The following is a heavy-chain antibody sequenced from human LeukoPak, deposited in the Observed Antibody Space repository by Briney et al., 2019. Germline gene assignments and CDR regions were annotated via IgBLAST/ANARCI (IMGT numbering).Heavy chain of an antibody. CDR1: GGSISSYY. CDR2: IYYSGST. CDR3: ARAPRDSSGWYYYFYYMDV. J-gene: IGHJ6*03. V-gene: IGHV4-59*01. Sequence: PSETLSLTCTVSGGSISSYYWSWLRQSPGKGLEWIGYIYYSGSTNYNPSLKSRVTISVDTSKNQFSLKLSSVTAADTAVYYCARAPRDSSGWYYYFYYMDVWGKGTTVTVSS. D-gene: IGHD6-19*01.